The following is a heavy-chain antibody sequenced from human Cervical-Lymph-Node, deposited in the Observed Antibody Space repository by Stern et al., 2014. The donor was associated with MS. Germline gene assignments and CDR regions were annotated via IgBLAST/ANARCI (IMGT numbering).Heavy chain of an antibody. CDR1: GGSVSSTNW. Sequence: QVQLQESGPGLVKPSGTLSLTCAVSGGSVSSTNWWSWVRQSPGKGLEWIGNIYHRGASNYRPSLGSRGSISLDNSKKHISLHLTSVTAADTAVYYCARERQQYCNSEGCSYWYFDLWGRGTLVTVSS. CDR2: IYHRGAS. V-gene: IGHV4-4*02. J-gene: IGHJ2*01. D-gene: IGHD2/OR15-2a*01. CDR3: ARERQQYCNSEGCSYWYFDL.